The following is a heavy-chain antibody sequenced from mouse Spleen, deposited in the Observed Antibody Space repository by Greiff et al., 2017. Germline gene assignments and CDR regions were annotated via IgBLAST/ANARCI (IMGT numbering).Heavy chain of an antibody. CDR1: GYSITSDYA. CDR2: ISYSGST. V-gene: IGHV3-2*02. D-gene: IGHD2-10*01. Sequence: EVQLVESGPGLVKPSQSLSLTCTVTGYSITSDYAWNWIRQFPGNKLEWMGYISYSGSTSYNPSLKSRISITRDTSKNQFFLQLNSVTTEDTATYYCASAYYGNSFDYWGQGTTLTVSS. J-gene: IGHJ2*01. CDR3: ASAYYGNSFDY.